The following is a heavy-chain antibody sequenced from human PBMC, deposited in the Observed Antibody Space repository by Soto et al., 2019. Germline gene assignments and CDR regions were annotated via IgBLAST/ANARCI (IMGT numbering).Heavy chain of an antibody. V-gene: IGHV3-23*01. J-gene: IGHJ4*02. CDR1: GFTFSSYA. CDR3: ARGSAYSHYGLEY. Sequence: PWGSLRLSCAASGFTFSSYAMTWVRQAPGKGLEWVSGVSGTGGSAYYADSVKGRFTISRDKSTNTLYLHMNSLRAEDTAVYDCARGSAYSHYGLEYWGQGTRGTVSS. D-gene: IGHD4-4*01. CDR2: VSGTGGSA.